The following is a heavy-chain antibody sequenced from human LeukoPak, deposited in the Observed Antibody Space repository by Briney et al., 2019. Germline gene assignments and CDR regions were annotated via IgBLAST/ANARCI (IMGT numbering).Heavy chain of an antibody. CDR2: ISGSGGST. Sequence: GASLRLSCAASGFTFSSYAMSWVRQAPGKGLEWVSAISGSGGSTYYADSVKGRFTISRDNSKNTLYLQMNSLRAEDTAVYYCAKDRQVLRYFDWSMGDYFDYWGQGTLVTVSS. CDR3: AKDRQVLRYFDWSMGDYFDY. CDR1: GFTFSSYA. J-gene: IGHJ4*02. V-gene: IGHV3-23*01. D-gene: IGHD3-9*01.